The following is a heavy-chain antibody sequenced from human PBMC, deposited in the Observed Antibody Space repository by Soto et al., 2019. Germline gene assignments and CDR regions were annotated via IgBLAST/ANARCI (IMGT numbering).Heavy chain of an antibody. J-gene: IGHJ4*02. CDR3: AKDSISDRETFNFDS. CDR2: VDHDGSST. D-gene: IGHD1-26*01. Sequence: GGSLRLSCEASGFTFSWNWMHWVRQAPGKGLVWVSRVDHDGSSTSYADSVEGRFTISRDNAKNTVYLQMNSLRAEDTAFYYCAKDSISDRETFNFDSWGQGTLVTVSS. CDR1: GFTFSWNW. V-gene: IGHV3-74*01.